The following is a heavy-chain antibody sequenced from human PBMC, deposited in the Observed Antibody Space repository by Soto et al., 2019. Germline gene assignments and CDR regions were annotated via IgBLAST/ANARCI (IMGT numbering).Heavy chain of an antibody. V-gene: IGHV3-23*01. D-gene: IGHD2-15*01. CDR1: GFTFSSYA. J-gene: IGHJ5*02. CDR3: AKRGSGGWFDP. Sequence: EVQLLESGGGLVQPGGFLRLSCAASGFTFSSYAMSWVRQAPGKGLEWASVISGTGDSTYYADSVKGRFTISRDNSKNTRYVQMNRLRAEDTAVHYCAKRGSGGWFDPWGQGTLVTVSS. CDR2: ISGTGDST.